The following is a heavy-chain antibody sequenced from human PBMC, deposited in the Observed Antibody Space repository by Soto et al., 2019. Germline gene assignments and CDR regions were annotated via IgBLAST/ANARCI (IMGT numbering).Heavy chain of an antibody. CDR1: GFTFSSSD. CDR3: ARRTVTTYHYFDY. CDR2: IDPGTRHV. J-gene: IGHJ4*02. V-gene: IGHV3-21*01. D-gene: IGHD4-17*01. Sequence: EVQVVESGGGLVKPGGSLRLSCAASGFTFSSSDMNWVRQAPGKGLEWVSSIDPGTRHVYYADSVRGRFTISRDDAKNSLYLQMNSPRVEDTALYYCARRTVTTYHYFDYWGQGTLVTVSS.